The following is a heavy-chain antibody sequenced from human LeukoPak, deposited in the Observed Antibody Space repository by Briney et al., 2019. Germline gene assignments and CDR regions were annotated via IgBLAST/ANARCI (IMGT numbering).Heavy chain of an antibody. CDR2: ISSSSSTI. V-gene: IGHV3-48*04. Sequence: GGSLRLSCAASGFTFSSYSMNWVRQAPGKGLEWVSYISSSSSTIYYADSVKGRFTISRDNAKNSLYLQMNSLRAEDTAVYYCAREAYYDFWSGYYSPQGGFDYWGQGTLVTVSS. J-gene: IGHJ4*02. CDR1: GFTFSSYS. CDR3: AREAYYDFWSGYYSPQGGFDY. D-gene: IGHD3-3*01.